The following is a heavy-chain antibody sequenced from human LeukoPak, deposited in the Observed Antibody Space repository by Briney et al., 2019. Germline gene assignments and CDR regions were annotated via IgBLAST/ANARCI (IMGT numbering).Heavy chain of an antibody. CDR2: ISSSSYI. Sequence: GGSLRPSCAASGFTFSSYSMNWVRQAPGKGLEWVSSISSSSYIYYADSVKGRFTISRDNAKNSLYLQMNSLRAEDTAVYYCARDYCSGGSCFDYWGQGTLVTVSS. J-gene: IGHJ4*02. D-gene: IGHD2-15*01. V-gene: IGHV3-21*01. CDR1: GFTFSSYS. CDR3: ARDYCSGGSCFDY.